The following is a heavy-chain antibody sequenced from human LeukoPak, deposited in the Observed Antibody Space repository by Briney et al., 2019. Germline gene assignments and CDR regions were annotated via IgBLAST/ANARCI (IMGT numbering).Heavy chain of an antibody. CDR2: IYYSGST. D-gene: IGHD6-13*01. J-gene: IGHJ5*02. CDR3: ARDAGIAAAGVSWFDP. V-gene: IGHV4-39*02. CDR1: GGSISSSSYY. Sequence: SETLSLTCTVSGGSISSSSYYWGWIRQPPGKGLEWIGSIYYSGSTYYNPSLKSRVTISVDTSKNQFSLRLTSVTAADTAVYYCARDAGIAAAGVSWFDPWGQGTLVTVSS.